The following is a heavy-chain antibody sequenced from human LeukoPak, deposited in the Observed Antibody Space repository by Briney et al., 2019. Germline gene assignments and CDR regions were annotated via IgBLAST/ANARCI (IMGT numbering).Heavy chain of an antibody. Sequence: SETLSLTCTVSGGSISSGGYYCSWIRQHPGKGLEWIGYIYYSGSTYYNPSLKSRVTISVDTSKNQFSLKLSSVTAADTAVYYCARAYGSSWYLDYWGQGTLVTVSS. CDR2: IYYSGST. D-gene: IGHD6-13*01. CDR3: ARAYGSSWYLDY. J-gene: IGHJ4*02. CDR1: GGSISSGGYY. V-gene: IGHV4-31*03.